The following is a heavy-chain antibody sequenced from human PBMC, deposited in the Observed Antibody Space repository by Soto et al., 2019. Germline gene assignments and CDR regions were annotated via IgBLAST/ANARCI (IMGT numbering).Heavy chain of an antibody. D-gene: IGHD3-10*01. CDR1: GGSISSGDYY. CDR3: ARDRRRYYHGSGSYLPYYGMDV. CDR2: IYYSGST. Sequence: SETLSLTCTVSGGSISSGDYYWSWIRQPPGKGLEWIGYIYYSGSTYYNPSLKSRVTISVDTSKNQFSLKLSSVTAADTAVYYCARDRRRYYHGSGSYLPYYGMDVWGQGTRVTFSS. V-gene: IGHV4-30-4*01. J-gene: IGHJ6*02.